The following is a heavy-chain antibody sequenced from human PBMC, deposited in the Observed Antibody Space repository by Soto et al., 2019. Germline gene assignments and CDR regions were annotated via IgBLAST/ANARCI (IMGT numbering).Heavy chain of an antibody. V-gene: IGHV3-21*01. Sequence: EVQLVESGGGLVKPGGSLRLSCAASGFTFSSYSMNWVRQAPGKGLEWVSSISSSSSYIYYADSVKGRFTISRDNAKNSLYLQINSLRAEDTAVYYCAGDYGDYLRGFDYWGQGTLVTVSS. CDR2: ISSSSSYI. CDR3: AGDYGDYLRGFDY. CDR1: GFTFSSYS. J-gene: IGHJ4*02. D-gene: IGHD4-17*01.